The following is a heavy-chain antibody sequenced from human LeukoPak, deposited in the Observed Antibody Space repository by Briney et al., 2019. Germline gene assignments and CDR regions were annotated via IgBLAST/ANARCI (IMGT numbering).Heavy chain of an antibody. J-gene: IGHJ5*02. V-gene: IGHV1-2*02. CDR1: GYSFTGYY. Sequence: AASVKVSCKASGYSFTGYYMHWVRQAPGQGLEWMGWINPNSGGTNCAQKFQGRVTMTRDTSISTAYMELSRLRSDDTGVYYCARDLVQSSGSNWFDPWGQGTLVTVSS. CDR2: INPNSGGT. CDR3: ARDLVQSSGSNWFDP. D-gene: IGHD3-22*01.